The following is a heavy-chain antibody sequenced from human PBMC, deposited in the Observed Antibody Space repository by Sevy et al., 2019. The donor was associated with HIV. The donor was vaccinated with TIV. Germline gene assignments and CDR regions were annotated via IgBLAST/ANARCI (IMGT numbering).Heavy chain of an antibody. CDR3: TRGGPNQQQLDYFDY. CDR1: RGSISTYY. Sequence: SETLSLTCTVSRGSISTYYWTWIWQPPGKGLEWIGYIYYSGSTDYNPSLKSRVTMSIDTSKNQFSLKLRSVTAADTAVYYCTRGGPNQQQLDYFDYWGQGTLVTVSS. J-gene: IGHJ4*02. V-gene: IGHV4-59*01. CDR2: IYYSGST. D-gene: IGHD6-13*01.